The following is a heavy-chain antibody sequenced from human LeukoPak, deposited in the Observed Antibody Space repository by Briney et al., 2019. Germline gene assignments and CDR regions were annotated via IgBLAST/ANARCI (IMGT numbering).Heavy chain of an antibody. V-gene: IGHV4-38-2*01. J-gene: IGHJ4*02. CDR1: VYSISSGSY. D-gene: IGHD3-3*01. CDR2: IYHSGST. Sequence: SETLSLTCDVSVYSISSGSYWGWIRQPPGKGLEWIGSIYHSGSTYYTPSLKSRVTISLDTSKNQFSLKVTSVTASDTATYYCAAKRADTFWFADWGQGTLVTVSS. CDR3: AAKRADTFWFAD.